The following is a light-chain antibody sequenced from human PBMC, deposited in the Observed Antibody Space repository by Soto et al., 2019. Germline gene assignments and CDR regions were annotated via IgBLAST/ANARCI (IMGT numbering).Light chain of an antibody. CDR2: EVN. J-gene: IGLJ3*02. CDR3: KSYTGINNWV. Sequence: QSALTQPPSASGSPGQSVTISCTGTSSDVGGYNYVSWYQQHPGKAPKVMIYEVNKRPSGVPDRFSGSKYGNTASLTVSGLQAEDEADYFCKSYTGINNWVFGGGTQLTVL. CDR1: SSDVGGYNY. V-gene: IGLV2-8*01.